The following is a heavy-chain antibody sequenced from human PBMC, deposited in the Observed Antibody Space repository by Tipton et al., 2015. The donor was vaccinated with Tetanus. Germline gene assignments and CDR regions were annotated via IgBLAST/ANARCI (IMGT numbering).Heavy chain of an antibody. Sequence: QLVQSGAEVKKPGESLNISCKASGYNFATFWIGWVRQAPGRGLEWVSAISGSGEGKFYADSVKGRFTISRDNSKNTVFLQMNSPRADDTAVYFCAKDDVSSWYTGSFDSWGQGTQVTVSS. CDR3: AKDDVSSWYTGSFDS. CDR2: ISGSGEGK. V-gene: IGHV3-23*04. D-gene: IGHD6-13*01. CDR1: GYNFATFW. J-gene: IGHJ4*02.